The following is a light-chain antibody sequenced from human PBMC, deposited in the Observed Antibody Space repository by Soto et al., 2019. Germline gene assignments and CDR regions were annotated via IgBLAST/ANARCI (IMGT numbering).Light chain of an antibody. CDR2: GAS. CDR3: QQYDSSPPVT. CDR1: QSVSSSY. V-gene: IGKV3-20*01. Sequence: EIVLTQSPGTLSLSPGERATLSCRASQSVSSSYLAWYQQKPGQAPRLLIYGASSRATGIPDRFSGSGSGTDFTLTISRLEPEDLAVYYCQQYDSSPPVTFGQGTKV. J-gene: IGKJ1*01.